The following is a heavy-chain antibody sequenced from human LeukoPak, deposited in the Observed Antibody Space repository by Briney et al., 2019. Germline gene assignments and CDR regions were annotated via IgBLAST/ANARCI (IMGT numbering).Heavy chain of an antibody. CDR3: AKGGAARRPLDY. Sequence: RGSLRLSCAASGFTFSSYAMSWVRQAPGKGLEWVSAISGSGGSTYYAGSVKGRFTISRDNSKNTLYLQMNSLRAEDTAVYYCAKGGAARRPLDYWGQGTLVTVSS. CDR2: ISGSGGST. J-gene: IGHJ4*02. V-gene: IGHV3-23*01. CDR1: GFTFSSYA. D-gene: IGHD6-6*01.